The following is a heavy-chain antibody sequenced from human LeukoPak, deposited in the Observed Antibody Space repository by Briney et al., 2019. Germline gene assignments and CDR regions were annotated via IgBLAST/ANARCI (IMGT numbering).Heavy chain of an antibody. D-gene: IGHD3-16*01. CDR2: ISSRGSTI. Sequence: GGSLRLSCAASGXTFSSYEMNWVRQAPGKGLEWVLYISSRGSTIYYADSVKGRFTISRDNSEVTLYLQMNSLRAEDTAIYYCVKDSSETRGYYEYFDCWGQGTLVSVSS. CDR3: VKDSSETRGYYEYFDC. V-gene: IGHV3-48*03. J-gene: IGHJ4*02. CDR1: GXTFSSYE.